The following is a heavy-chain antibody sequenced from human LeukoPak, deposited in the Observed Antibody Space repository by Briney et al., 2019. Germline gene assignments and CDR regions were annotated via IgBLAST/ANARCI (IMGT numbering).Heavy chain of an antibody. Sequence: ASVKVSCKASGYTFTGYYMHWVRQAPGQGLEWMGWISAYNGNTNYAQKLQGRVTMTTDTSTSTAYMELRSLRSDDTAVYYCARAMHYYGSGVYYYYYYYMDVWGKGTTVTISS. D-gene: IGHD3-10*01. V-gene: IGHV1-18*04. CDR3: ARAMHYYGSGVYYYYYYYMDV. J-gene: IGHJ6*03. CDR2: ISAYNGNT. CDR1: GYTFTGYY.